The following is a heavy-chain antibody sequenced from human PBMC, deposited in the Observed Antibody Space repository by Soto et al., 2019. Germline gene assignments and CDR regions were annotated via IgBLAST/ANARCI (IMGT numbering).Heavy chain of an antibody. J-gene: IGHJ4*02. V-gene: IGHV4-59*01. CDR1: GGSISSYY. Sequence: PSETLSLTCTVSGGSISSYYWSWIRQPPGKGLEWIGYIYYSGSTNYNPSLKSRVTISVDTSKNQFSLKLSSVTAADTAVYYCARADIVATISSPAFDYWGQGTLVTVSS. CDR3: ARADIVATISSPAFDY. CDR2: IYYSGST. D-gene: IGHD5-12*01.